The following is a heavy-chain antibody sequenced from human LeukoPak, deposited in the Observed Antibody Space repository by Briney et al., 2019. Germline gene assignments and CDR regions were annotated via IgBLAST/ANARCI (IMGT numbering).Heavy chain of an antibody. CDR3: ARGYSTGWTYYFDY. CDR2: ISYSGST. D-gene: IGHD6-25*01. V-gene: IGHV4-59*01. CDR1: DGAITGYY. J-gene: IGHJ4*02. Sequence: PSETLSLTCTVSDGAITGYYWGWIRQPPGKGLEWIGHISYSGSTNYNPSLKSRVTISVDTSNNHFSLKLNSVTAADTAVYYCARGYSTGWTYYFDYWGQGALVTVSS.